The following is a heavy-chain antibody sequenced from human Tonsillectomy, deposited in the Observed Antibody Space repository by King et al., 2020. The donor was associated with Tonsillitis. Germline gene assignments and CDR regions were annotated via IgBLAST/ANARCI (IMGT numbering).Heavy chain of an antibody. CDR2: IYWDDDD. CDR1: GISLSSSGVA. J-gene: IGHJ5*02. D-gene: IGHD6-19*01. Sequence: ITLQESGPTLVKPTQTLTLTCTVSGISLSSSGVAVGWVRQPPGEALQWLALIYWDDDDRYSPSLKTRLTIAKDTSKNQVVLTMTNMDPADTATYYCARGSGRSWGQGILITVSS. V-gene: IGHV2-5*02. CDR3: ARGSGRS.